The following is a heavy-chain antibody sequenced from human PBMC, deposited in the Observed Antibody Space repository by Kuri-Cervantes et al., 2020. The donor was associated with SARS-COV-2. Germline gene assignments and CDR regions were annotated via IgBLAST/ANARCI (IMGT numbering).Heavy chain of an antibody. CDR3: ARAGTSGSYLGY. D-gene: IGHD2-15*01. CDR2: INWNGVRT. V-gene: IGHV3-20*04. J-gene: IGHJ4*02. Sequence: GESLKISCAASGFTFDDYGMSWVRQAPGKGLELVSGINWNGVRTGYTDSVKGRFTISRDNAKNSLYLQMDSLRAEDTAFYYCARAGTSGSYLGYWGQGTLVTVSS. CDR1: GFTFDDYG.